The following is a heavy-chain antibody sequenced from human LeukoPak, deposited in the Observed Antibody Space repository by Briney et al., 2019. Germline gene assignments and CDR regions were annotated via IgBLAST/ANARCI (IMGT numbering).Heavy chain of an antibody. CDR1: GYTFTSYA. D-gene: IGHD5-18*01. J-gene: IGHJ3*02. V-gene: IGHV1-3*03. CDR2: INAGNGNT. CDR3: ASRRDSYDAFDI. Sequence: ASVKVSCKASGYTFTSYAMHWVRQAPGQRLEWMGWINAGNGNTKYSQELQGRVTITRDTSASTAYMELSSLRAEDTAVYYCASRRDSYDAFDIWGQGTMVTVSS.